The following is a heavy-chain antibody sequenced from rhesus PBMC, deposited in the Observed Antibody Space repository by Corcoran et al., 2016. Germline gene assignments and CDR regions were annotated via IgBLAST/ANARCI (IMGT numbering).Heavy chain of an antibody. D-gene: IGHD3-16*01. Sequence: QVQLQESGPGLLKPSDTLSLTCAVSGGSLSGGYGWGWIRQTPGKGLEGIGSINSRKGNTYNNPAIKRRVNMSTDASKNQFARKLSSVTAADTAVYYCAREEYSGSYYWGRFDVWGPGVLVTVSS. V-gene: IGHV4S7*01. CDR3: AREEYSGSYYWGRFDV. CDR1: GGSLSGGYG. J-gene: IGHJ5-1*01. CDR2: INSRKGNT.